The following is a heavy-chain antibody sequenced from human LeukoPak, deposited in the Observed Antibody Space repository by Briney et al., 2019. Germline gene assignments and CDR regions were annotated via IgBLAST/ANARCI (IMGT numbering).Heavy chain of an antibody. J-gene: IGHJ4*02. CDR1: GGSISSSS. CDR2: ISSSSSYI. CDR3: AREGGTVYYFDY. D-gene: IGHD1/OR15-1a*01. Sequence: LSLTCTVSGGSISSSSYYWGWIRQAPGKGLEWVSSISSSSSYIYYADSVKGRFTISRDNAKNTLYLQMNSLRAEDTAVYYCAREGGTVYYFDYWGQGTLVTVSS. V-gene: IGHV3-21*01.